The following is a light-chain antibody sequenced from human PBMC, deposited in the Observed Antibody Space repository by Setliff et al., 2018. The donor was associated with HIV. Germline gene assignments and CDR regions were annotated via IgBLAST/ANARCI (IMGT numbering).Light chain of an antibody. J-gene: IGLJ1*01. CDR2: EVT. CDR1: SSDVGSYNF. CDR3: CSYTSSSTYV. Sequence: QSVLTQPASVSGSPGQSITTSCTGTSSDVGSYNFVSWFQQLPGKAPKLMIYEVTKRPSEVSNRFSGSKSGNTASLTISGLQAEDEADYYCCSYTSSSTYVFGTGTKVTVL. V-gene: IGLV2-14*02.